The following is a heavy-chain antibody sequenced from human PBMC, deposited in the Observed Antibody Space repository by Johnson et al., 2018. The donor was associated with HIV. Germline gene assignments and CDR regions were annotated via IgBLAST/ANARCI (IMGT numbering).Heavy chain of an antibody. CDR3: ARGGRVYDSSGYYAFDI. J-gene: IGHJ3*02. Sequence: QVQLVESGGGVVQPGRSLRLSCAASGFTFSSYAMHWVRQAPGKGLEWVAVISFDGSNKYQADSVKGRFTISRDSSKKTLYLQMNSLRAEDTAVYYCARGGRVYDSSGYYAFDIWGQGTMVTVSS. V-gene: IGHV3-30*04. CDR1: GFTFSSYA. D-gene: IGHD3-22*01. CDR2: ISFDGSNK.